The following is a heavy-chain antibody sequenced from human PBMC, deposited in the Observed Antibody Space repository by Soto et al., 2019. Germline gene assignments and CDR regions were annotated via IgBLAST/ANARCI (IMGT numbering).Heavy chain of an antibody. V-gene: IGHV4-4*02. Sequence: QVQLQESGPGLVKPSGTLSLTCAVSGGSISSSNWWSWVRQPPGKGLEWIGEIYHSGSTNYNPSLKGRVTIAVDKSKTQFSLKLSSVTAADTAVYYCASKGLRFDWLAFDPWGQGTLVTVSS. D-gene: IGHD3-9*01. CDR1: GGSISSSNW. J-gene: IGHJ5*02. CDR2: IYHSGST. CDR3: ASKGLRFDWLAFDP.